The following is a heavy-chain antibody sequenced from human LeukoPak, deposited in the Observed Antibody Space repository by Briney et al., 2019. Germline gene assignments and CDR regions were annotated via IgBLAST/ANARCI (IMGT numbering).Heavy chain of an antibody. CDR1: GYSFTSYW. J-gene: IGHJ3*02. Sequence: GESVKISCKGSGYSFTSYWIGWVRQMHGKGLEWMGIIYPGDSDTRYSPSFQGQVTISADKSISTAYLQWSSLKASDTAMYYCARSAGAAPYAFDIWGQGTMVTVSS. CDR2: IYPGDSDT. V-gene: IGHV5-51*03. CDR3: ARSAGAAPYAFDI. D-gene: IGHD6-6*01.